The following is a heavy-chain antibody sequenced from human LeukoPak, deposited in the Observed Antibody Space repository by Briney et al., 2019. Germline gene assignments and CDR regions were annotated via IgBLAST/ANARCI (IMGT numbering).Heavy chain of an antibody. CDR1: EFTFSSYA. CDR2: ISYDGSNK. Sequence: GGSPRLSCAASEFTFSSYAMHWVRQAPGKGLEWVAVISYDGSNKYYADSVKGRFTISRDNSKNTLYLQMNSLRAEDTAVYYCAAYSSSWYGAFDIWGQGTMVTVSS. D-gene: IGHD6-13*01. CDR3: AAYSSSWYGAFDI. V-gene: IGHV3-30-3*01. J-gene: IGHJ3*02.